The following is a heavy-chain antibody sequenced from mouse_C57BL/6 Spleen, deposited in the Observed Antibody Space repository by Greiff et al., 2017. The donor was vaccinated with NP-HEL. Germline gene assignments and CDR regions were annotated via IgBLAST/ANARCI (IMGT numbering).Heavy chain of an antibody. CDR3: ARSGTRGDY. D-gene: IGHD4-1*01. V-gene: IGHV1-26*01. CDR2: INPNNGGT. Sequence: VQLQQSGPELVKPGASVKISCKASGYTFTDYYMNWVKQSHGKSLEWIGDINPNNGGTSYNQKFKGKATLTVDKSSSTAYMELRSLTSEDSAGYYCARSGTRGDYWGQGTTLTVSS. J-gene: IGHJ2*01. CDR1: GYTFTDYY.